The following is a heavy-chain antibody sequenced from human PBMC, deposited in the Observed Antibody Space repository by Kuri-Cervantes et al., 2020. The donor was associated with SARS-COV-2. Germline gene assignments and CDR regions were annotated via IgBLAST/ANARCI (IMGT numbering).Heavy chain of an antibody. V-gene: IGHV4-39*01. D-gene: IGHD3-3*01. CDR1: GGSISSSSYY. CDR3: ARLPTYYDFWSGYPAFDYYYYGMDV. Sequence: GSLRLSCTVSGGSISSSSYYWGWIRQPPGKGLEWIGSIYYSGSTYYNPSLKSRVTISVDTSKNQFSLKLSSVTAAGTAVYYCARLPTYYDFWSGYPAFDYYYYGMDVWGQGTTVTVSS. J-gene: IGHJ6*02. CDR2: IYYSGST.